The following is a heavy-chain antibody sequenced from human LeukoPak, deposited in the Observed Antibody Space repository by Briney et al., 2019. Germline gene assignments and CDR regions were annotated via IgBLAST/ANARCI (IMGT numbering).Heavy chain of an antibody. D-gene: IGHD6-19*01. V-gene: IGHV3-7*01. CDR2: IKEDGSEK. J-gene: IGHJ5*02. CDR1: GFTFSSFW. Sequence: GGSLRLSCAASGFTFSSFWMNWVRQAPGKGLEWVANIKEDGSEKYYVDSVKGRFTISRDNAKNSLYLQMNSLRAEDTAVYYCARGGIAVAGIDFRWFDPWGQGTLVTVSS. CDR3: ARGGIAVAGIDFRWFDP.